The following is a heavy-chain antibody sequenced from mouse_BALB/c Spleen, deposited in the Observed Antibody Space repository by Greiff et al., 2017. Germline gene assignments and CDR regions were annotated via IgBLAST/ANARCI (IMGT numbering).Heavy chain of an antibody. CDR2: ISYDGSN. D-gene: IGHD1-1*02. CDR1: GYSITSGYF. CDR3: ARDGAYYGNYFDY. Sequence: EVKLQESGPGLVKPSQSLSLTCSVTGYSITSGYFWNWIRQFPGNKLEWMGYISYDGSNNYNPSLKNRISITRDTSKNQFFLKLNSVTTEDTATYYCARDGAYYGNYFDYWGQGTTLTVSS. J-gene: IGHJ2*01. V-gene: IGHV3-6*02.